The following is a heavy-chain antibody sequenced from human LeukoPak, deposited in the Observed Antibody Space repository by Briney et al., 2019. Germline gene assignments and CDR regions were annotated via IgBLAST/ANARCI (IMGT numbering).Heavy chain of an antibody. Sequence: GGALRLSFAASGFTFSCHSMDWGRPAPRQGREWGGVISYDGSNKYYADSVKGRFTISRDNSKNTLYLQMNSLRAEDTAVYYCARDRGSSWRGRWFDPWGQGTLVTVSS. CDR2: ISYDGSNK. CDR1: GFTFSCHS. V-gene: IGHV3-30*01. D-gene: IGHD6-13*01. J-gene: IGHJ5*02. CDR3: ARDRGSSWRGRWFDP.